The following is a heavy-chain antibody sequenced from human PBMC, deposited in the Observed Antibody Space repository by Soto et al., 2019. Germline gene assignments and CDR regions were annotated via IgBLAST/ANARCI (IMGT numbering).Heavy chain of an antibody. CDR3: ARSQTTVTSYDY. Sequence: PSETLSLTCTVSGGSISSGSYYWGWVRQPPGKGLEWIGSIYFGGSAYYNPSLKSRVTISVDTSKNQFSLNLDSVTAADTAVYYCARSQTTVTSYDYWGQGTLVTVSS. V-gene: IGHV4-39*01. J-gene: IGHJ4*02. CDR1: GGSISSGSYY. CDR2: IYFGGSA. D-gene: IGHD4-17*01.